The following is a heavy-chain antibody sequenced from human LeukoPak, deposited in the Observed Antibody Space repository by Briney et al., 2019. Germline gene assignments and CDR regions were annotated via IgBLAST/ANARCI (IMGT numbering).Heavy chain of an antibody. CDR3: ARDPGDCLDY. Sequence: GGSLTLSCAASGFTFGDYYRSWFRQAPGKGLEWVANIKQDGSKKYYVDSVKGRFTISRDNAKNSVYLQMNSLRAEDTAVYYCARDPGDCLDYWGQGTLVTVSS. V-gene: IGHV3-7*01. CDR1: GFTFGDYY. D-gene: IGHD2-21*02. J-gene: IGHJ4*02. CDR2: IKQDGSKK.